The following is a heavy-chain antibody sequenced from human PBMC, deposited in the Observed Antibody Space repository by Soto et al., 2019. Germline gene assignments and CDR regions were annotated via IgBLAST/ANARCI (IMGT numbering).Heavy chain of an antibody. CDR3: ARGLGLGDC. J-gene: IGHJ4*02. CDR2: IKPNGGST. V-gene: IGHV1-46*01. Sequence: QVQLVQSGAEVKKPGASVKVSCKASGYTFSSYYIHWVRQAPGHGLEWIGIIKPNGGSTNYAQNFKGRHTLPRDTSTATVYMDLSDLTSDDTAMYYCARGLGLGDCWGQGTLVTVSS. CDR1: GYTFSSYY. D-gene: IGHD3-9*01.